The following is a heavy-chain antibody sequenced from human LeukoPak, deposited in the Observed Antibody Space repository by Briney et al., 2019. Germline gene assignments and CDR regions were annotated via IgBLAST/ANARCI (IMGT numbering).Heavy chain of an antibody. Sequence: PSETLSLTCAVYGGSFSGYYWSWIRQPPGKGLEWIGEINHGGSTNYNPSLKSRVTISVDTSKNQFSLKLSSVTAADTAVYYCPRLGYSYGAYYYYYGMDVWGQGTTVTVSS. CDR1: GGSFSGYY. CDR3: PRLGYSYGAYYYYYGMDV. D-gene: IGHD5-18*01. J-gene: IGHJ6*02. V-gene: IGHV4-34*01. CDR2: INHGGST.